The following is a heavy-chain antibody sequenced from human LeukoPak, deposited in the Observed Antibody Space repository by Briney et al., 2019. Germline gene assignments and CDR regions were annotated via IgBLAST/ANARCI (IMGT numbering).Heavy chain of an antibody. D-gene: IGHD3-10*01. CDR1: GFTFNRYG. CDR3: AKGSAERFYYGAESTGHH. CDR2: ISYDGSNK. Sequence: PGGSLRLSCAASGFTFNRYGMHWVRQAPGKGLEWVAVISYDGSNKYYADSVKGRFTISRDNSKNTLSLQMNSLRGEDTAVYYCAKGSAERFYYGAESTGHHWGQGILVTVSP. V-gene: IGHV3-30*18. J-gene: IGHJ5*02.